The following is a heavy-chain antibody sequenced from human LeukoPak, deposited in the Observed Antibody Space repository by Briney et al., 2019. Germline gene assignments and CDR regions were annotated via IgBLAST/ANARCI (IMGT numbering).Heavy chain of an antibody. Sequence: PGGSLRLSCAASGFTFSSYAMSWVRQAPGKGLEWVAAISCSGGNTYYADSVKGRFTISRDNSKNTLYLQMNSLRAEDTAVYYCAKVGANTWLDPWGPGTLVTVSS. J-gene: IGHJ5*02. V-gene: IGHV3-23*01. CDR1: GFTFSSYA. CDR3: AKVGANTWLDP. CDR2: ISCSGGNT. D-gene: IGHD1-26*01.